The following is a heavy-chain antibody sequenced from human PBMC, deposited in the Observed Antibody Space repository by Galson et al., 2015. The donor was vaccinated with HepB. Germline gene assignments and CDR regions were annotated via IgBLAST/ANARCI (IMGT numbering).Heavy chain of an antibody. V-gene: IGHV1-69*13. D-gene: IGHD3-3*01. Sequence: SVKVSCKASGGTFSSYAISWVRQAPGQGLEWMGGVIPIFGTANYAQKFQGRVTITADESTSTAYMELSSLRSEDTAVYYCARGRSGYYGIGPRFDPWGQGTLVTVSS. J-gene: IGHJ5*02. CDR1: GGTFSSYA. CDR3: ARGRSGYYGIGPRFDP. CDR2: VIPIFGTA.